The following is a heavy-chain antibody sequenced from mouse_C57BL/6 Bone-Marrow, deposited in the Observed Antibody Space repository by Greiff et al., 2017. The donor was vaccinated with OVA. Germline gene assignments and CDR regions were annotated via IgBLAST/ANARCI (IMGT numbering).Heavy chain of an antibody. CDR1: GFTFSDYY. Sequence: EVKLQESEGGLVQPGSSMKLSCTASGFTFSDYYMAWVRQVPEKGLEWVANINYDGSSTYYLDSLKSRFIISRDNAKSILYLQMSSLKSEDTATYYCAREKDYLDYWGQGTTLTVSS. D-gene: IGHD1-1*02. V-gene: IGHV5-16*01. J-gene: IGHJ2*01. CDR3: AREKDYLDY. CDR2: INYDGSST.